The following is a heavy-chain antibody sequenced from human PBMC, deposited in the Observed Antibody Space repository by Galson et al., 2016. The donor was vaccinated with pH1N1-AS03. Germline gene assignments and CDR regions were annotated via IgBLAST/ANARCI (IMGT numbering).Heavy chain of an antibody. CDR3: ARATGTAGGVDY. D-gene: IGHD1-1*01. Sequence: QSGAEVKKPGEPLKISCKGSGYTFTNYWTAWVRQMPGKGLEWMGLIFARDSDTRYSPSFQGQVTISADKSINTAYLQWSSLKASDTAMYHCARATGTAGGVDYWGQGALVSVSS. CDR2: IFARDSDT. J-gene: IGHJ4*02. V-gene: IGHV5-51*01. CDR1: GYTFTNYW.